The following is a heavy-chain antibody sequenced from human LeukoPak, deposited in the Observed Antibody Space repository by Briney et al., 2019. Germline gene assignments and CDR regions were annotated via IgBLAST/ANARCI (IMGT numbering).Heavy chain of an antibody. CDR3: ARLLGNDYVWGSYPLVVDY. CDR2: ISAYNGNT. V-gene: IGHV1-18*01. CDR1: GGTFSSYA. J-gene: IGHJ4*02. D-gene: IGHD3-16*02. Sequence: ASVKVSCKASGGTFSSYAISWVRQAPGQGLEWMGWISAYNGNTNYAQKLQGRVTMTTDTSTSTAYMELRSLRSDDTAVYYCARLLGNDYVWGSYPLVVDYWGQGTLATVSS.